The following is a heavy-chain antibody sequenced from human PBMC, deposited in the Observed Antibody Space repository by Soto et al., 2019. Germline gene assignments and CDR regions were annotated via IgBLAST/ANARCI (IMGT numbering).Heavy chain of an antibody. CDR3: ARDGRERQWLDFFDY. V-gene: IGHV3-30*04. J-gene: IGHJ4*02. D-gene: IGHD6-19*01. CDR1: GFTFSSYA. Sequence: QVQLVESGVGVVQPGTSLRLSSAAYGFTFSSYAIHWVREAPGEGLEWVAVMSHDGRNKYYAESVKGRFTISRDNSKNTLYLQMNSLRPEDTAVYYCARDGRERQWLDFFDYWGQGTLVTVSS. CDR2: MSHDGRNK.